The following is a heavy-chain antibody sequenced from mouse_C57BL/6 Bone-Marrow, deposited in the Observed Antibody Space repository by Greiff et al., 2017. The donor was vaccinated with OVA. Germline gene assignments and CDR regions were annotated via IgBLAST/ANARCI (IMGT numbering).Heavy chain of an antibody. CDR1: GYTFTSYW. J-gene: IGHJ2*01. CDR2: IDPSDSYT. Sequence: QVQLQQPGAELVMPGASVKLSCKASGYTFTSYWMHWVKQRPGQGLEWIGEIDPSDSYTNYNQKFKGKSTLTVDKSSSTAYMQLSSLTSEDSAVYYCARAPNWDNMRGYWGQGTTLTVSS. CDR3: ARAPNWDNMRGY. D-gene: IGHD4-1*02. V-gene: IGHV1-69*01.